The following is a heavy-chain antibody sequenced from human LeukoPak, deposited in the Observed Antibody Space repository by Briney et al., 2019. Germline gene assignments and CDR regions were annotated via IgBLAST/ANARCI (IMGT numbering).Heavy chain of an antibody. CDR1: GGSISSYY. CDR3: ARSYYYDSSGYPDY. J-gene: IGHJ4*02. D-gene: IGHD3-22*01. V-gene: IGHV4-59*01. Sequence: PSETLSLTCTVSGGSISSYYWSWIRQPPGKGLEWIGYIYYSGSTSYNPSLKSRVTISVDTSKNQFSLKLSSVTAADTAVYYCARSYYYDSSGYPDYWGQGTLVTVSS. CDR2: IYYSGST.